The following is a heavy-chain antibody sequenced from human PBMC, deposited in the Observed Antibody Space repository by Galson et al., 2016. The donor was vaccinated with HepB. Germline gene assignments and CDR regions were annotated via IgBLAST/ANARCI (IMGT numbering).Heavy chain of an antibody. V-gene: IGHV3-33*08. D-gene: IGHD6-25*01. CDR1: GFTFTSFS. CDR2: IWYEGSDK. Sequence: LRLSCAASGFTFTSFSMNWVRQAPGKGLEWVAIIWYEGSDKKLYADSVKGRFIISRDNSKNTVTLQMYSLRADDTAVYFCARDPAGGMGLDPWGQGTLVTVSS. J-gene: IGHJ5*02. CDR3: ARDPAGGMGLDP.